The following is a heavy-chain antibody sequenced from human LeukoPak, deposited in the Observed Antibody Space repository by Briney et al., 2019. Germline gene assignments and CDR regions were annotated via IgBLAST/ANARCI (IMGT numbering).Heavy chain of an antibody. V-gene: IGHV4-39*07. CDR3: AGSGWNGGPFDN. CDR1: GGSISSSSYY. J-gene: IGHJ4*02. D-gene: IGHD6-19*01. CDR2: MYYSGST. Sequence: SETLSLTCTVSGGSISSSSYYWGWIRQPPGKGLEWIGSMYYSGSTHYNPSLKSRVTISLDTSKNQFSLKLSSVTAADTAVYYCAGSGWNGGPFDNWGQGTLVTVSS.